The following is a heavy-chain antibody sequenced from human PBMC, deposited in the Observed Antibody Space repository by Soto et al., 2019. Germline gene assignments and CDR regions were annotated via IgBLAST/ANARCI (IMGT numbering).Heavy chain of an antibody. D-gene: IGHD6-19*01. Sequence: ASVKVSCKASGYTFTGYYMHWVRQAPGQGLEWMGWINPNSGGTNYAQKFQGRVTMTRDTSISTAYMELSRLRSDDTAVYYCASLLMAVAGTDWVDYWGQGTLVTVSS. CDR1: GYTFTGYY. V-gene: IGHV1-2*02. J-gene: IGHJ4*02. CDR2: INPNSGGT. CDR3: ASLLMAVAGTDWVDY.